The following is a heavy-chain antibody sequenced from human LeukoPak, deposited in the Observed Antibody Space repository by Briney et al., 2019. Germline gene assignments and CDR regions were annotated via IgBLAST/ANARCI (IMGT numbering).Heavy chain of an antibody. D-gene: IGHD6-19*01. CDR2: IIPIFGPA. CDR1: GGTFSRSA. J-gene: IGHJ3*02. CDR3: ARDNSKQWLAPDDI. Sequence: ASVKVSCKASGGTFSRSAISWVRQAPGQGLEWMGGIIPIFGPANYAQKFQGRVTITADESTSTAYMELSSLRSDDTAVYYCARDNSKQWLAPDDIWGQGTMVTVSS. V-gene: IGHV1-69*01.